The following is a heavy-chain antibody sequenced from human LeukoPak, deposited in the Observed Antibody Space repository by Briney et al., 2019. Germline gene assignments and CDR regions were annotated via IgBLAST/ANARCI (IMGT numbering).Heavy chain of an antibody. CDR2: IYYSGST. V-gene: IGHV4-30-4*08. D-gene: IGHD2-2*01. CDR1: GGSVSSGDYY. CDR3: ARSGPLCSSTSCYLYYFDY. Sequence: SETLSLTCTVSGGSVSSGDYYWSWIRQPPGKGLEWIGYIYYSGSTYYNPSLKSRVTISVDTSKNQSSLKLSSVTAADTAVYYCARSGPLCSSTSCYLYYFDYWGQGTLVTVSS. J-gene: IGHJ4*02.